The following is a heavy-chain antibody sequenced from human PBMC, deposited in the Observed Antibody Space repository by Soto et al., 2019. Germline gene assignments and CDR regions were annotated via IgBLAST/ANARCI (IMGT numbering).Heavy chain of an antibody. Sequence: PGGSLRLSCAASGFNLSIYTMNWVRQAPGKGLEWVSSISGNNVYLYYADSVKGRFTISRDNAKNSLTLQMNSLRAEDTAVYYCARDRCSGGSCYRTYAFDMRGQGTLVT. V-gene: IGHV3-21*01. CDR3: ARDRCSGGSCYRTYAFDM. CDR2: ISGNNVYL. CDR1: GFNLSIYT. J-gene: IGHJ3*02. D-gene: IGHD2-15*01.